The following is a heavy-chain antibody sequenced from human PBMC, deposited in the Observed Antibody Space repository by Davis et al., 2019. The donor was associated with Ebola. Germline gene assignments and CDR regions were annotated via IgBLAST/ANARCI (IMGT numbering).Heavy chain of an antibody. CDR2: ISGSGGGT. Sequence: GESLKISCAASGFTFSSYVMSWVRQAPGKGLEWVSTISGSGGGTYYADSVKGRLTIARDNSKNTLYLQLNSLRAEDTAVYYCAGEFRPLGYFAYWGQGTLVTVSS. J-gene: IGHJ4*02. D-gene: IGHD6-6*01. CDR3: AGEFRPLGYFAY. CDR1: GFTFSSYV. V-gene: IGHV3-23*01.